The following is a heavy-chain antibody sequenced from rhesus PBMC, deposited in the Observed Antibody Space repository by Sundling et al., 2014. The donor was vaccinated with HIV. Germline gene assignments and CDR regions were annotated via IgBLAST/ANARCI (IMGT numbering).Heavy chain of an antibody. CDR3: AREMADYSGSAFDF. CDR1: GGSISADY. Sequence: QVQLQESGPGLVKPSETLSLTCAVSGGSISADYWNWIRQPPGKGLEWIGFISGNSDNTKYNPSLKSRVTISKDTSKNQFSLKLSSVTVADTAVYFCAREMADYSGSAFDFWGQGLRVTVSS. V-gene: IGHV4-165*01. CDR2: ISGNSDNT. D-gene: IGHD6-25*01. J-gene: IGHJ3*01.